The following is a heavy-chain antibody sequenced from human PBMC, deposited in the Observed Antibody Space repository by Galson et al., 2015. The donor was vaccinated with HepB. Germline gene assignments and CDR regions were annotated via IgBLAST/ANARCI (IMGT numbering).Heavy chain of an antibody. CDR1: GFTFSSYA. J-gene: IGHJ2*01. CDR2: ISYDGSNK. D-gene: IGHD6-19*01. Sequence: SLRLSCAASGFTFSSYAMHWVRQAPGKGLEWVAVISYDGSNKYYADSVKGRFTISRDNSKNTLYLQMNSLRAEDTAVYYCARGIAVVGEYLYWYFDLWGRGTLVTVSS. CDR3: ARGIAVVGEYLYWYFDL. V-gene: IGHV3-30-3*01.